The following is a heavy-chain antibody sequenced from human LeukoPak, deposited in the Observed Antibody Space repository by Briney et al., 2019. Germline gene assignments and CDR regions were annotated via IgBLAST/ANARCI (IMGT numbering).Heavy chain of an antibody. CDR1: GFTFSNYA. CDR2: ISYDGRDK. V-gene: IGHV3-30*04. Sequence: GGSLRLSCTASGFTFSNYAAHWVRQAPGRGLEWVAAISYDGRDKYYSDSVKGRFTISRDNSQSTFYLQMNNLRGEDTAIYYCTEAYQLPGAWLDPWGQGTLVTVSS. D-gene: IGHD2-2*01. CDR3: TEAYQLPGAWLDP. J-gene: IGHJ5*02.